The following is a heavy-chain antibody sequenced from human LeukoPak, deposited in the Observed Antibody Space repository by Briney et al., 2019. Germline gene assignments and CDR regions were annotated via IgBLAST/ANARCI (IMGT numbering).Heavy chain of an antibody. Sequence: GGSLRLSCSASGFTLSTYAMHWVRQAPGKGLEYVSAISSDGGSTYYADSVKGRFTSSRDNSKNTLYLQMSSLRAEDSAVYYREGIYYGSGTSYFDYWGQGTLVTVSS. CDR3: EGIYYGSGTSYFDY. J-gene: IGHJ4*02. V-gene: IGHV3-64D*06. CDR2: ISSDGGST. CDR1: GFTLSTYA. D-gene: IGHD3-10*01.